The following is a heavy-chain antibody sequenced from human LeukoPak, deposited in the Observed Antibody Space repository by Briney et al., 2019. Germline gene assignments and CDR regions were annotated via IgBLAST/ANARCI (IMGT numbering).Heavy chain of an antibody. CDR3: ARGHYGSGTPSEPYYYGMDV. Sequence: ASVKVSCKASGYTFTGYYMHRVRQAPGQGLEWMGWINPNSGGTNYAQKFQGWVTMTRDTSISTAYMELSRLRSDDTAVYYCARGHYGSGTPSEPYYYGMDVWGQGTTVTVSS. J-gene: IGHJ6*02. D-gene: IGHD3-10*01. CDR1: GYTFTGYY. V-gene: IGHV1-2*04. CDR2: INPNSGGT.